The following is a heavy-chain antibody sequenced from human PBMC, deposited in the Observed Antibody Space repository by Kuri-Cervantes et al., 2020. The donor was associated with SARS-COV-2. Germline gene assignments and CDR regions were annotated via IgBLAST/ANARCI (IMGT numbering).Heavy chain of an antibody. Sequence: SETLSLTCTVSGGSISSSSYYWGWIRQPPGKGLEWIGSIYYSGSTYYNPSLKSRVTISVDTSKNQFSLKLSSVTAADTAVYYCARHVVNYHDSSSYSWFDPWGQGTLVTVSS. CDR3: ARHVVNYHDSSSYSWFDP. D-gene: IGHD3-22*01. CDR1: GGSISSSSYY. J-gene: IGHJ5*02. CDR2: IYYSGST. V-gene: IGHV4-39*01.